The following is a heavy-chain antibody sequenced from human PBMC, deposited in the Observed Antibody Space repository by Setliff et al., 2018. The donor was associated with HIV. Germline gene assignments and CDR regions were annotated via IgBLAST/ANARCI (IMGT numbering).Heavy chain of an antibody. CDR3: AKDSRGDFDF. Sequence: GGSLRLSCSASGYTFSLYGMHWVRQTPGEGLGWVAFINYDGTNKMYADSLEGRFTISRDDSKNTLYLQMSSLRPADTAMYYCAKDSRGDFDFWGQGALVTVSS. J-gene: IGHJ4*02. V-gene: IGHV3-30*02. CDR2: INYDGTNK. CDR1: GYTFSLYG.